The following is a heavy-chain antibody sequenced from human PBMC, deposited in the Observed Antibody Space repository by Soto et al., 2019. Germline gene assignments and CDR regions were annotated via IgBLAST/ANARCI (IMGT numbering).Heavy chain of an antibody. CDR1: GFTFSSYA. Sequence: EVQLLESGGGLVQPGGSLRLSCAASGFTFSSYAMSWVRHAPGKGLEWVSAISGSGGSTYYADSVKGRFTISRDNSKNTLYLQMNSLRAEDTAVYYCAKNPHYDYIWGSSQYFDYWGQGTLVTVSS. CDR3: AKNPHYDYIWGSSQYFDY. V-gene: IGHV3-23*01. D-gene: IGHD3-16*01. J-gene: IGHJ4*02. CDR2: ISGSGGST.